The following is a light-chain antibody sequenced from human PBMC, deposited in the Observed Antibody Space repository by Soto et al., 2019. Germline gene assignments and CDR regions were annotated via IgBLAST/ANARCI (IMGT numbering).Light chain of an antibody. CDR3: SSYAGSNNLPVV. J-gene: IGLJ2*01. CDR2: EVS. Sequence: QSVLTQPPSASGSPGQSVTISCTGTSSDVGGYNYVSWYQQHPGKAPKLMIYEVSKRPSGVPDRFSGSKSGNTASLTVSGLQAEDEADYYCSSYAGSNNLPVVFGGGTKLTVL. V-gene: IGLV2-8*01. CDR1: SSDVGGYNY.